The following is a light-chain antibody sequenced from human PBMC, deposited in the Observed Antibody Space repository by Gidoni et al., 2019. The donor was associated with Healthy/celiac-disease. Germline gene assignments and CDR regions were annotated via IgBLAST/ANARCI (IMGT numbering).Light chain of an antibody. CDR1: SSDVGGYNY. CDR3: SSYTSSSTKV. V-gene: IGLV2-14*01. Sequence: QPALTQPAPVSGSPGQSITNPCTGTSSDVGGYNYVSWYQQHTGKALKLMIYEVGNRPSGVSTRFSGSKSGNTASLTITGLQAEDEADYYCSSYTSSSTKVFGTGTKVTVL. J-gene: IGLJ1*01. CDR2: EVG.